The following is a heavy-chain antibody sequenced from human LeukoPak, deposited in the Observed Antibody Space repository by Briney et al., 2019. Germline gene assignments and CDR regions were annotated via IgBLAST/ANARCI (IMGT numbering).Heavy chain of an antibody. CDR2: ISSNGGST. V-gene: IGHV3-64D*06. CDR1: GFTFSSYA. CDR3: VKDGGAGYYSSGSYYNYYYYYGMDV. D-gene: IGHD3-10*01. Sequence: GGSLRLSCSASGFTFSSYAMHWVRQAPGKGLEYVSAISSNGGSTYYADSVKGRFTISRDNSKNTLYLQMSSLRAEDTAVYYCVKDGGAGYYSSGSYYNYYYYYGMDVWGKGTTVTVSS. J-gene: IGHJ6*04.